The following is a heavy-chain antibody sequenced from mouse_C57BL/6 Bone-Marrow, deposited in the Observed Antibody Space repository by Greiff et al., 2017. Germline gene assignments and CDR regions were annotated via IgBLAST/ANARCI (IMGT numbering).Heavy chain of an antibody. CDR2: IDPSDSYT. CDR3: ARESSGYAMDY. V-gene: IGHV1-69*01. D-gene: IGHD3-2*02. CDR1: GYTFTSYW. Sequence: QVQLQQPGAELVMPGASVKLSCKASGYTFTSYWMHWVKQRPGQGLEWIGEIDPSDSYTNYNQKFKGKSTLTVDKSSSTAYMQLSSLTSEDSAVYYCARESSGYAMDYWGQGTSVTASS. J-gene: IGHJ4*01.